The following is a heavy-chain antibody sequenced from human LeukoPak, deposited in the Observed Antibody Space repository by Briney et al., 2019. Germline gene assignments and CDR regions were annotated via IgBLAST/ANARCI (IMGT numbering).Heavy chain of an antibody. V-gene: IGHV4-59*01. CDR2: IYYSGST. J-gene: IGHJ6*03. CDR3: ARVEYYYGPGSYYYYYMDV. CDR1: GGSISSYY. D-gene: IGHD3-10*01. Sequence: PSETLSLTCTVSGGSISSYYWSWIRQPPGKGLEWIGYIYYSGSTNYNPSLKSRVTISVDTSKNQFSLKLSSVTAADTAVYYCARVEYYYGPGSYYYYYMDVWGKGTTVTISS.